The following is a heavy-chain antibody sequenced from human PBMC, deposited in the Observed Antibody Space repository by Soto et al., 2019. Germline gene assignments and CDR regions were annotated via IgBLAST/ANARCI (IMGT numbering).Heavy chain of an antibody. Sequence: EVQLVESGGGLVQPGGSLRLSCAASGFTVSSNYMSWVRQAPGKGLEWVSVIYGGGSTYYADSLKGRFTISRDNSNNTLYLQMNSLRAEDTAVYYCARDPGCCSSSCFGAFDIWGQGTMVTVSS. CDR3: ARDPGCCSSSCFGAFDI. D-gene: IGHD2-2*01. CDR2: IYGGGST. CDR1: GFTVSSNY. V-gene: IGHV3-66*01. J-gene: IGHJ3*02.